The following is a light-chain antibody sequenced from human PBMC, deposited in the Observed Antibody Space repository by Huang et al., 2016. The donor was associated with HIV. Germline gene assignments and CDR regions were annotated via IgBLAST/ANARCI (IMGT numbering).Light chain of an antibody. V-gene: IGKV1-33*01. CDR3: QQYGSLPLT. CDR2: ETS. J-gene: IGKJ4*01. CDR1: QDIDNY. Sequence: DIQMTQSPSSLSASVGDRVTITCQASQDIDNYLNWYQQKPGKAPKLLIYETSNLEKGVPSRFSGGGSGRDFTFTISSLQPEDFATYYCQQYGSLPLTFGGGTKVEI.